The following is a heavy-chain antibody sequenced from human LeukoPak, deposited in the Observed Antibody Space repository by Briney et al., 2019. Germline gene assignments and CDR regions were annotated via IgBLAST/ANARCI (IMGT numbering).Heavy chain of an antibody. D-gene: IGHD5-12*01. CDR1: GFTFSSYT. CDR2: ISYDGSNK. CDR3: AKDTVKVTTIRRVPHYMDV. J-gene: IGHJ6*03. V-gene: IGHV3-30*18. Sequence: PGGSLRLSCAASGFTFSSYTINWVRQAPGKGLEWVAVISYDGSNKYYADSVKGRFTISRDNSKNTLYLEMNSLRTEDTAVYYCAKDTVKVTTIRRVPHYMDVWGKGTTVTISS.